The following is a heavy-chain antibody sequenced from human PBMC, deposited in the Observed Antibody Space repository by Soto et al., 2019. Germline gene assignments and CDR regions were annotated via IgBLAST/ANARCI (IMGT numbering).Heavy chain of an antibody. J-gene: IGHJ6*02. V-gene: IGHV5-51*01. CDR1: GYTFTSYW. CDR2: IYPGDSDT. D-gene: IGHD3-16*02. Sequence: GESLKISFKGSGYTFTSYWICWVRQMPVKGLEWMGIIYPGDSDTRYSPSFQGQVTISADRSINTVYLHWSSLQASDTAMHYCARTSFSGRSYYSGMDVRGQRTTVAVSS. CDR3: ARTSFSGRSYYSGMDV.